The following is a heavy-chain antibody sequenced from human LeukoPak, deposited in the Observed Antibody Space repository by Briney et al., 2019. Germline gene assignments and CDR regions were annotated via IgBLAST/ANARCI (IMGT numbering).Heavy chain of an antibody. J-gene: IGHJ4*02. CDR2: IIPILGIA. V-gene: IGHV1-69*04. Sequence: SVKVSCKASGGTFSSYAISWVRQAPGQGLEWMGRIIPILGIANYAQKFQGRVTITADKSTSTAYMELSSLRSEDTAVYYCARARTGDPVDYWGQGTLVTVSS. CDR3: ARARTGDPVDY. CDR1: GGTFSSYA. D-gene: IGHD7-27*01.